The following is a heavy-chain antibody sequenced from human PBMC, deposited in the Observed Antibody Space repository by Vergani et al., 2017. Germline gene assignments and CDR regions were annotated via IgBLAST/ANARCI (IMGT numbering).Heavy chain of an antibody. D-gene: IGHD6-19*01. CDR3: ARAGIAVAALAGGYYYAMDV. CDR1: GFTFSSYG. CDR2: IRYDGSNK. V-gene: IGHV3-30*02. J-gene: IGHJ6*02. Sequence: QVQLVESGGGVVQPGGSLRLSCAASGFTFSSYGMHWVRQAPGKGLEWVAFIRYDGSNKYYADSVKGRFTISRDNSKNTLYLQMNSLRAEDTAVYYCARAGIAVAALAGGYYYAMDVWGQGTTVTVSS.